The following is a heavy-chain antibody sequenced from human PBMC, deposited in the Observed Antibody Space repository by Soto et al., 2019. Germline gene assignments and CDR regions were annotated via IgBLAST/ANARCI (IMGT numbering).Heavy chain of an antibody. CDR1: GFTFSNYP. CDR2: ISGSGETP. J-gene: IGHJ5*02. V-gene: IGHV3-23*01. Sequence: GGSLRLSCAASGFTFSNYPMSWVRQAPGKGLEWVSGISGSGETPYYADSVKGRFTISRDNYKNMLYLQMNSLRAEDTAVYYCARGPRDGYNLGTPVPFDPWGQGTLVTVSS. D-gene: IGHD5-12*01. CDR3: ARGPRDGYNLGTPVPFDP.